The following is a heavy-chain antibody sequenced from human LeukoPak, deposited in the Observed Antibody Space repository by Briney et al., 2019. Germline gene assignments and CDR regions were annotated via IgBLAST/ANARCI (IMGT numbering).Heavy chain of an antibody. CDR1: GGSFSGYY. D-gene: IGHD3-16*01. J-gene: IGHJ5*02. Sequence: SETLSLTCAVYGGSFSGYYWSWIRQPPGKGLEWIGEINHSGSTNYNPSLKSRVTISVDTSKNQFSLKLSSVTAADTAVYYCARRLPVGTSFWAWGQGTLVTVSS. CDR3: ARRLPVGTSFWA. V-gene: IGHV4-34*01. CDR2: INHSGST.